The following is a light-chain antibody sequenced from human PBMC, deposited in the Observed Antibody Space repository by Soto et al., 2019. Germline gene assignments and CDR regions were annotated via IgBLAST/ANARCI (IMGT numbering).Light chain of an antibody. CDR2: AAS. V-gene: IGKV1-39*01. CDR1: QSIYSS. Sequence: DIQMTQSPSSLSASVGDRVTITCRASQSIYSSLNWYHQNTGKAPKLMIYAASNLQSGVPSRFSGSGSGTDFTLSISSLQPEDFATYYCQQSYSAPYTFGQGTKLAI. J-gene: IGKJ2*01. CDR3: QQSYSAPYT.